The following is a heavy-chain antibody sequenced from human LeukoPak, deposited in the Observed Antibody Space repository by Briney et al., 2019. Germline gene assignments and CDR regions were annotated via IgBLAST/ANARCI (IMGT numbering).Heavy chain of an antibody. J-gene: IGHJ4*02. V-gene: IGHV4-39*01. CDR1: GGSISSSSYY. Sequence: PSETLSRTCTVSGGSISSSSYYWGWIRQPPGKGLEWIGSIYYSGSTYYNPSLKSRVTISVDTSKNQFSLKLSSVTAADTAVYYCPRLRRAVAVYYFDHWGQGTLVTVSS. D-gene: IGHD6-19*01. CDR3: PRLRRAVAVYYFDH. CDR2: IYYSGST.